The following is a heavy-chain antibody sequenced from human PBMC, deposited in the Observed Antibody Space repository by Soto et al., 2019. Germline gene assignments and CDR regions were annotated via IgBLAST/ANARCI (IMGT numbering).Heavy chain of an antibody. CDR3: TRLQRRWLSSDS. CDR2: IYYTGTS. J-gene: IGHJ4*02. Sequence: QLQLQESGPGRVKPSETLSLTCTVSGGSISNSSYYWGWIRQPPGKGLEWIGHIYYTGTSYSNPSLKGRVTLSVDTSKNQFSLKLNSMTAADTAVFYCTRLQRRWLSSDSWGQGTLVTVSS. V-gene: IGHV4-39*01. CDR1: GGSISNSSYY. D-gene: IGHD5-12*01.